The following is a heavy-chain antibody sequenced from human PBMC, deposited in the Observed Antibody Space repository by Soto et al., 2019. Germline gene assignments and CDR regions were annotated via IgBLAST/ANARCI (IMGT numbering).Heavy chain of an antibody. J-gene: IGHJ6*02. D-gene: IGHD3-16*01. CDR3: ARGARPSNYYYYGMDV. CDR2: IYYSGST. V-gene: IGHV4-30-4*01. CDR1: GGSISSGDYY. Sequence: KPSETLSLTCTVSGGSISSGDYYWSWIRQPPGKGLEWIGYIYYSGSTYYNPSLKSRVTISVDTSKNQFSLKLSSVTAADTAVYYCARGARPSNYYYYGMDVWGQGTTVTVSS.